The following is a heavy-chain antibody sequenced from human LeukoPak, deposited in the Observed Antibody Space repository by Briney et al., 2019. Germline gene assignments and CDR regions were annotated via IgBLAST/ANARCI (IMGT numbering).Heavy chain of an antibody. CDR3: AVYGSGSYKIDY. CDR1: GFTFSTYN. CDR2: ISSSSSPI. J-gene: IGHJ4*02. Sequence: GGSLRLSCAASGFTFSTYNMKWIRQAPGKGLEWVSYISSSSSPIYYADSVKGRFTISRDNAKNSLYLQMNSLRAEDTAVYYCAVYGSGSYKIDYWGQGTLVTVSS. V-gene: IGHV3-21*05. D-gene: IGHD3-10*01.